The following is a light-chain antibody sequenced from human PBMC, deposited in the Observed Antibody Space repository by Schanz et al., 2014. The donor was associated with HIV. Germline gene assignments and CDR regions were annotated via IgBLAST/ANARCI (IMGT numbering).Light chain of an antibody. CDR1: QSVSSN. CDR2: DAS. V-gene: IGKV3-15*01. CDR3: QQYGSLLT. Sequence: EIVMTQSPATLSVYPGERATLSCRASQSVSSNLAWYQQKPGQAPRLLIYDASSRATGIPLRFSGGGSGTDFTLTISRLEPEDFAVYYCQQYGSLLTFGGGTKVEIK. J-gene: IGKJ4*01.